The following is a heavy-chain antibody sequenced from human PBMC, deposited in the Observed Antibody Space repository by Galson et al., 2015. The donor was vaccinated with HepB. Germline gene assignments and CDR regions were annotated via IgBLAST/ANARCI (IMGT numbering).Heavy chain of an antibody. J-gene: IGHJ4*02. D-gene: IGHD4-17*01. V-gene: IGHV3-30*07. Sequence: SLRLSCAASGFIFSYYAMHWVRQAPGKGLEWVADISHDGRNKYYADSVKGRFTISRDNAKKSLYLQINSLRAEDTAVYYCARVADADYGDHSHFDYWGQGTLVTVSS. CDR3: ARVADADYGDHSHFDY. CDR2: ISHDGRNK. CDR1: GFIFSYYA.